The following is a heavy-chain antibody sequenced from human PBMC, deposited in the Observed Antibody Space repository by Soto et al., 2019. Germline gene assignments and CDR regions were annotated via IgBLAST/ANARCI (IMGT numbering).Heavy chain of an antibody. V-gene: IGHV3-30*18. CDR3: AKLPEDAFDI. J-gene: IGHJ3*02. CDR2: ISYDGSNK. Sequence: QVQLVESGGGVVQPGRSLRLSCAASGFTFSSYDMHWVRQAPGKGLEWVAVISYDGSNKYYADSVKGRFTISRDNSKNTLYLQMNSLRAEDTAVYYCAKLPEDAFDIWGQGTMVTVSS. CDR1: GFTFSSYD.